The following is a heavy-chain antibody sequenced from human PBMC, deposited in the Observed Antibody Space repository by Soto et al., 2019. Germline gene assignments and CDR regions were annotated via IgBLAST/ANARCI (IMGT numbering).Heavy chain of an antibody. CDR3: ARQRRDGYSYDDAFDI. J-gene: IGHJ3*02. CDR2: VIPSLGTA. Sequence: QVQLVQSGAEVKKPGSSVKVSCKASGGTFSSYAISWVRQAPGQGLEWMGGVIPSLGTANYGLKFQGRVTLTADESTSTAYMELSRLRSEDTAVYYCARQRRDGYSYDDAFDIWGQGTMVTVSS. V-gene: IGHV1-69*01. CDR1: GGTFSSYA. D-gene: IGHD4-4*01.